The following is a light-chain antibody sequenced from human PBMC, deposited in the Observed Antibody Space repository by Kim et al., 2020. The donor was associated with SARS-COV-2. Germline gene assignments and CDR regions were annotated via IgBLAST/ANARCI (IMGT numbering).Light chain of an antibody. CDR2: AAS. CDR3: QQVDSYPIT. CDR1: QGISSY. V-gene: IGKV1-9*01. Sequence: DIQLTQSPSFLSASVGDRVTITCRASQGISSYLAWYQHQQKPGTAPKLLIYAASTLQSGVPSRFSGSGSGTEFTLTISSLQPEDFATYYCQQVDSYPITFGQGTRLEIK. J-gene: IGKJ5*01.